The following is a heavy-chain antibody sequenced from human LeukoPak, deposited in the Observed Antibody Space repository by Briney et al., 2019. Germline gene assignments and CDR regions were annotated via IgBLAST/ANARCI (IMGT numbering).Heavy chain of an antibody. CDR2: ISYDGSNK. CDR3: ARAAGDYYGSGSYFFDY. V-gene: IGHV3-30*04. J-gene: IGHJ4*02. D-gene: IGHD3-10*01. CDR1: GFTFSSYA. Sequence: PGGSLRLSCAASGFTFSSYAMHWVRQAPGKGLEWVAVISYDGSNKYYADSVKGRFTISRDNAKNSLYLQMNSLRAEDTAVYYCARAAGDYYGSGSYFFDYWGQGTLVTVSS.